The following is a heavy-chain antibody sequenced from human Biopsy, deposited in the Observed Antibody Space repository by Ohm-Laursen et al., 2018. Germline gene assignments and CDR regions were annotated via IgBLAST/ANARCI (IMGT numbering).Heavy chain of an antibody. Sequence: SDTLFLTCTVSGGSIYNFFWSWIRQPPGKGLEWIGYIYYSGSTNYNPSLKSRVTISVDRFKNHFSLELSSVTAADTAVYYCARVGVGAPSIDYFDSWGQGALVTVSS. J-gene: IGHJ4*02. V-gene: IGHV4-59*07. D-gene: IGHD1-26*01. CDR2: IYYSGST. CDR1: GGSIYNFF. CDR3: ARVGVGAPSIDYFDS.